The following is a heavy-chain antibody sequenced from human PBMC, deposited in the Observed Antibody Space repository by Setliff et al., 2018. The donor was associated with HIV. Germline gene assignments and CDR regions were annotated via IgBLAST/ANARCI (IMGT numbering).Heavy chain of an antibody. CDR3: ARDSHCSGPSCYSGGQFFDY. CDR1: GGTFSGYA. CDR2: SIPVLGTV. J-gene: IGHJ4*02. Sequence: SVKVSCKAPGGTFSGYAFSWVRQAPGQGFEWVGGSIPVLGTVNYAQKFLGRATITADESTNTSYMELTSLRSEDTAVYFCARDSHCSGPSCYSGGQFFDYWGQGTLVTVSS. D-gene: IGHD2-15*01. V-gene: IGHV1-69*13.